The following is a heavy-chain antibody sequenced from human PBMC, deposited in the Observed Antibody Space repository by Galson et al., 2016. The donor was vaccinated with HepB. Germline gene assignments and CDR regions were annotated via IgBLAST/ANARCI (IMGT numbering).Heavy chain of an antibody. V-gene: IGHV4-34*01. CDR1: GGSLGGYY. CDR3: VRGTVAGIDY. J-gene: IGHJ4*02. Sequence: ETLSLTCTVHGGSLGGYYWSWIRQPPGKGLEWIGEINHSGGTSYNPSLKGRVTISIDTSKNQFSLKVSSVTAADTAVYYCVRGTVAGIDYWGQGTLVTVSS. D-gene: IGHD6-19*01. CDR2: INHSGGT.